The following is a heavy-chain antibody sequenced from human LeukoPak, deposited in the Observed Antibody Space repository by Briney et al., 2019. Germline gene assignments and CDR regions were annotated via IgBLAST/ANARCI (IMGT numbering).Heavy chain of an antibody. CDR3: ARPRYSSSSPYDY. Sequence: SGTLSLTCAVSGGSISSYNWWRWVRQPPGKGLEWIGEISHRGNTNYNWSLKSRVRISVQNSKNQFSLKLSSVTAADTAVYYCARPRYSSSSPYDYWGQGTLVTVSS. D-gene: IGHD6-6*01. CDR1: GGSISSYNW. CDR2: ISHRGNT. J-gene: IGHJ4*02. V-gene: IGHV4-4*02.